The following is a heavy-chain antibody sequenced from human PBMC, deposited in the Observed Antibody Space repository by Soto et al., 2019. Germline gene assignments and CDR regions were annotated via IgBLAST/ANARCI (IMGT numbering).Heavy chain of an antibody. CDR3: ARVRAAAGRDFDY. V-gene: IGHV4-31*03. Sequence: SETLSLTCTVSCGSISSGGYYWSWIRQHPGKGLEWIGYVYYSGSTYYNPSLKSRVTISVDTSKNQFSLKLSSVTAADTAVYYCARVRAAAGRDFDYWGQGTLVTVSS. CDR2: VYYSGST. CDR1: CGSISSGGYY. D-gene: IGHD6-13*01. J-gene: IGHJ4*02.